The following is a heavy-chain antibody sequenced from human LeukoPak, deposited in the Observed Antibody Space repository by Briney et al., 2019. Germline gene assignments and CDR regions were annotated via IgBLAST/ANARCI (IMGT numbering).Heavy chain of an antibody. J-gene: IGHJ4*02. V-gene: IGHV3-7*04. CDR2: IKHEGSEK. D-gene: IGHD3-10*01. CDR3: ARDRDYYNYFEY. CDR1: GFSVRTNY. Sequence: PGGSLRLSCAVSGFSVRTNYMSWVRQAPGKGREWVANIKHEGSEKYYVDSVKGRFTISRDNAKNSLYLQMNSLRGEDTAVYYCARDRDYYNYFEYWGQGTLVTVSS.